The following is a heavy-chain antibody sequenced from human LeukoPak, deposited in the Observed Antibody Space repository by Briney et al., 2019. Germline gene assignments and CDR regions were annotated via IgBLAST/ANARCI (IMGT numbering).Heavy chain of an antibody. D-gene: IGHD3-10*01. Sequence: GGSLRLSCAASGFTFSSYWMSWVRQAPGKGLEWVANIKQDGSEKYYVDSVKGRFTISRDNAKNSLYLQMNSLRAEDTAVYYCAREGVQYYYYYYMDVWGKGTTVTVSS. CDR2: IKQDGSEK. J-gene: IGHJ6*03. CDR1: GFTFSSYW. CDR3: AREGVQYYYYYYMDV. V-gene: IGHV3-7*01.